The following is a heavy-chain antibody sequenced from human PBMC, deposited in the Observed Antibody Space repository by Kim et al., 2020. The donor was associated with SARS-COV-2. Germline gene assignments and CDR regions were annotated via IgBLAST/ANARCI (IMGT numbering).Heavy chain of an antibody. V-gene: IGHV6-1*01. J-gene: IGHJ3*02. Sequence: DYEVSVKSRITINPEPSKNQFSLQLNSVTPEDTAVYYCARRRSSSGAFDIWGQGTMVTVSS. CDR3: ARRRSSSGAFDI. D-gene: IGHD6-13*01.